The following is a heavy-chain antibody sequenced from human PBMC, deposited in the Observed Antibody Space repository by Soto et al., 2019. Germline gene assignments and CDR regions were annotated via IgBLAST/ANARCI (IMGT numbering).Heavy chain of an antibody. J-gene: IGHJ4*02. V-gene: IGHV1-2*04. CDR3: ARDLPILSGYGYFDY. CDR2: INPNSGGT. Sequence: ASVKVSCKASGYTFTGYYMHWVRQAPGQGLEWMGWINPNSGGTNYAQKFQGWVTMTRDMSISTAYMELSKLRSDDTAVYYCARDLPILSGYGYFDYWGQGTLVTVSS. CDR1: GYTFTGYY. D-gene: IGHD5-12*01.